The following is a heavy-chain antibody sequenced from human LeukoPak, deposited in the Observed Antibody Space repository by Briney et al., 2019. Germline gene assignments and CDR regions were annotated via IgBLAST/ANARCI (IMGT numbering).Heavy chain of an antibody. Sequence: SGGSLRLSYAASEFSFSNYDMQWVRQAPGKGLEWVAFIRYDGSTKYYADFVKGRFTISRDNSKSSLYLQMDSLRTEDTAVYYCRGFDHLASDDWFDPWGQGTLVTVSS. CDR1: EFSFSNYD. CDR3: RGFDHLASDDWFDP. J-gene: IGHJ5*02. V-gene: IGHV3-30*02. D-gene: IGHD3-9*01. CDR2: IRYDGSTK.